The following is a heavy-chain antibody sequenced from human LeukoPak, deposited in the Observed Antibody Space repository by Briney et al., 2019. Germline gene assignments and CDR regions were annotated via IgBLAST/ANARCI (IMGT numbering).Heavy chain of an antibody. CDR1: GYTFTGYY. CDR3: ASSLTTVTAEGAFDI. CDR2: INPNSGGT. V-gene: IGHV1-2*04. Sequence: ASVKVSCKASGYTFTGYYMHWVRQAPGQGLEWMGWINPNSGGTNYAQKFQGWVTMTRDTSISTDYMELSRLRSDDTAVYYCASSLTTVTAEGAFDIWGQGTMVTVSS. J-gene: IGHJ3*02. D-gene: IGHD4-17*01.